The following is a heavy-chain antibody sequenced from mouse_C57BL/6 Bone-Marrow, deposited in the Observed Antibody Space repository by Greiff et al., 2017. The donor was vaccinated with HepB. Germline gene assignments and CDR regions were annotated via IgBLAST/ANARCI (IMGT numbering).Heavy chain of an antibody. Sequence: QVQLKQSGAELVRPGASVTLSCKASGYTFTDYEMHWVKQTPVHGLEWIGAIDPETGGTAYNQKFKGKAILTADKSSSTAYMELRSLTSEDSAVYYCTIANFSMDYWGQGTSVTVSS. D-gene: IGHD4-1*01. J-gene: IGHJ4*01. CDR3: TIANFSMDY. CDR2: IDPETGGT. CDR1: GYTFTDYE. V-gene: IGHV1-15*01.